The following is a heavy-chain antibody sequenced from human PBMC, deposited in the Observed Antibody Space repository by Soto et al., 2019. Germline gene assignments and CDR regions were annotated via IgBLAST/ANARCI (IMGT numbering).Heavy chain of an antibody. CDR1: GFTFSSYG. Sequence: QVQLVESGGGVVQPGRSLRLSCAASGFTFSSYGMHWVRQAPGKGLEWVAVISYDGSNKYYADSVKGRFTISRDNSKNTLYLQMNSLRAEDTAVYYCAKDRLVVVPAAIRAPNWFDPWGQGTLVTVSS. CDR3: AKDRLVVVPAAIRAPNWFDP. J-gene: IGHJ5*02. V-gene: IGHV3-30*18. D-gene: IGHD2-2*02. CDR2: ISYDGSNK.